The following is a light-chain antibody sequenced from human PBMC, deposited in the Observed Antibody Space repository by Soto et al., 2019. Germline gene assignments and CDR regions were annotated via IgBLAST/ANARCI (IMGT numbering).Light chain of an antibody. Sequence: QSALTQPASVSGSPGQSITISCTGTSSDVGGYNFVSWYQHHPDKVPKLMIYDVITRPSGVSYRFSGSKSDNTASLTISWLQSEDESDYYCSSCTSSSTPVVFGGGTKPTVL. CDR2: DVI. J-gene: IGLJ2*01. V-gene: IGLV2-14*03. CDR1: SSDVGGYNF. CDR3: SSCTSSSTPVV.